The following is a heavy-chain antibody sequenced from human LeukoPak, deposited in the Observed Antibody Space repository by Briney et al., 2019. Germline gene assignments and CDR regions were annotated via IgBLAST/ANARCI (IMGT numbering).Heavy chain of an antibody. CDR1: GFTFSSYA. CDR2: ISYDGSNK. J-gene: IGHJ4*02. V-gene: IGHV3-30-3*01. CDR3: ARDTSRYQLLPDY. Sequence: SGGSLRLSCAASGFTFSSYAMHWVRQAPGKGLEWVAVISYDGSNKYYADSVKGRFTISRDNSKNTLYLQMNSLRAEDTAVYYCARDTSRYQLLPDYWGQGTLVTVSS. D-gene: IGHD2-2*01.